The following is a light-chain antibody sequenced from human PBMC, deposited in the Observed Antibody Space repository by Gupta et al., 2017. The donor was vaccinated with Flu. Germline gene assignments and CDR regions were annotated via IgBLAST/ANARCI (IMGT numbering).Light chain of an antibody. Sequence: IVMTQSPLSLPVTPGEPASISCRSSQSLLHSNGYNFLDWYLQKPGQSPQLLIYLGSSRASGVPDRFSGSGSGTDFTLKISKVEAEDVGVYYCMQALQTPRTFGQGTKVETK. CDR3: MQALQTPRT. CDR1: QSLLHSNGYNF. V-gene: IGKV2-28*01. J-gene: IGKJ1*01. CDR2: LGS.